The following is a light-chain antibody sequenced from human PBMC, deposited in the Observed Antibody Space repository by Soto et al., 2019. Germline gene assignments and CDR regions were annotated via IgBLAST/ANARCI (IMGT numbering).Light chain of an antibody. J-gene: IGLJ3*02. CDR1: SSDVGGYNY. CDR3: SSYTTSGTWV. V-gene: IGLV2-14*01. Sequence: QPVLTQPASVSGSPGQSITFSCTGTSSDVGGYNYVSWYQQHPGKAPKVMIYDVSNRPSGVSNRFSGSKSGNTASLTISGVQAEDEADYYCSSYTTSGTWVFGGGTKLTVL. CDR2: DVS.